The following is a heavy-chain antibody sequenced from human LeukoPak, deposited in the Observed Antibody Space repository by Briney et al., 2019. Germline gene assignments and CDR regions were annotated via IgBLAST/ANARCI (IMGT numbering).Heavy chain of an antibody. V-gene: IGHV1-69*13. CDR3: AIMSESLGGYLVDY. Sequence: SVKVSCKASGGTFSSYAISWVRQAPGQGLEWMGGIIPIFGTANYAQKFQGRVTITADESTCTAYMELSSLRSEDTAVYYCAIMSESLGGYLVDYWGQGTLVTVSS. J-gene: IGHJ4*02. D-gene: IGHD3-16*01. CDR1: GGTFSSYA. CDR2: IIPIFGTA.